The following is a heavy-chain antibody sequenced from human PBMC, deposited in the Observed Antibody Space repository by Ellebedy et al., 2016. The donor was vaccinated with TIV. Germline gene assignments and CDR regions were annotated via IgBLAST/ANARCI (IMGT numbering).Heavy chain of an antibody. V-gene: IGHV1-46*01. CDR3: AAVYVGATPYYYYGMDV. Sequence: ASVKVSXXASGYTFTSYYMHWVRQAPGQGLEWMGIINPSGGSTSYAQKFQGRVTMTRDTSTSTVYMELSSLRSEDTAVYYCAAVYVGATPYYYYGMDVWGQGTTVTVSS. J-gene: IGHJ6*02. D-gene: IGHD1-26*01. CDR2: INPSGGST. CDR1: GYTFTSYY.